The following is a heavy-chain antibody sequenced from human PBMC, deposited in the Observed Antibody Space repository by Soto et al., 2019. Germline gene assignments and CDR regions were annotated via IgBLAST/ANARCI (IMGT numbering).Heavy chain of an antibody. D-gene: IGHD4-17*01. V-gene: IGHV4-34*01. CDR2: INHSGST. Sequence: SVLQSHPSAVYGGNCRGYYWRWIRQKTGKGLEWIGEINHSGSTNYNPSLKSRVTISVDTSKNQFSLKLSSVTAADTAVYYCARDGVLSTVTTLYYYYYMGVWGKGTTVTVSS. CDR1: GGNCRGYY. CDR3: ARDGVLSTVTTLYYYYYMGV. J-gene: IGHJ6*03.